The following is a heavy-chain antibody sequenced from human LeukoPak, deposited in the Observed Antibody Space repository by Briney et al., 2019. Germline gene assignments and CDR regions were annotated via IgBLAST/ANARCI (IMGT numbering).Heavy chain of an antibody. D-gene: IGHD3-3*01. Sequence: SETLSLTCTVSGGSISSSSYYWGWIRQPPGKGLEWIGSIYYSGSTYYNPSLKSRVTISVDTSKNQFSLRLSSVTAADTAVYYCASVLRAYYYYYYMDVWGKGTTVTVSS. CDR1: GGSISSSSYY. V-gene: IGHV4-39*01. CDR2: IYYSGST. J-gene: IGHJ6*03. CDR3: ASVLRAYYYYYYMDV.